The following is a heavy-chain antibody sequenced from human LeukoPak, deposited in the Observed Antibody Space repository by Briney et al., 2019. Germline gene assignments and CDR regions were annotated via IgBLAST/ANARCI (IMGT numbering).Heavy chain of an antibody. Sequence: GGSLSPSWATPGFTFSGFGMSGVRQPPGKGLGWVSSISGSGNTYYADSVKGRFTVSRDNSNNTLYLQVNSLRVEDTAVFYCAKGGISSAAGLDYWGQGTLVTVSS. CDR1: GFTFSGFG. CDR3: AKGGISSAAGLDY. V-gene: IGHV3-23*01. J-gene: IGHJ4*02. D-gene: IGHD2-2*01. CDR2: ISGSGNT.